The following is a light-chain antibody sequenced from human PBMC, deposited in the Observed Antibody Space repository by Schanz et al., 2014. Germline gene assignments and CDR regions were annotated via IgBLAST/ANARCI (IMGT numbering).Light chain of an antibody. CDR2: DAS. CDR1: QSISSW. J-gene: IGKJ4*01. Sequence: DIQMTQSPSTLSASVGDRVTITCRASQSISSWLAWYQQKPGKAPKLLIYDASSLESGVPSRFSGSGWGTEFTLTISSLQPDDFAAYYCQQYHSYPLTFGGGTMVGIK. CDR3: QQYHSYPLT. V-gene: IGKV1-5*01.